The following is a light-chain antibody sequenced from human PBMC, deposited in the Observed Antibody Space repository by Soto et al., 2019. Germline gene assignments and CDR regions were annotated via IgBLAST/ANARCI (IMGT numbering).Light chain of an antibody. CDR1: QSVLYSSNNKNY. J-gene: IGKJ1*01. V-gene: IGKV4-1*01. CDR3: QQYYTIPVT. CDR2: WAS. Sequence: DIVMTQSPDSLAVSLGERATINCKSSQSVLYSSNNKNYLAWYQQKPGQVPKLLIYWASTRESGVPDRFSGSGSGTDFTLTISSLQAADVAVYYCQQYYTIPVTFGPGTKVEIK.